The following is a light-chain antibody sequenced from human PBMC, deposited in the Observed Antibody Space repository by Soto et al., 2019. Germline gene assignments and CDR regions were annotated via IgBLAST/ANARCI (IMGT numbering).Light chain of an antibody. J-gene: IGKJ1*01. Sequence: EVVMTQSPATLSVSPGESATLSCRASQSVGSNLAWYQQKPGQPPRLLLYATSTRATGIPARISVSGSWTDFNLSISGLQSEDSAVYYYQQHNDWPRTCGKGTKVEI. CDR2: ATS. CDR3: QQHNDWPRT. V-gene: IGKV3-15*01. CDR1: QSVGSN.